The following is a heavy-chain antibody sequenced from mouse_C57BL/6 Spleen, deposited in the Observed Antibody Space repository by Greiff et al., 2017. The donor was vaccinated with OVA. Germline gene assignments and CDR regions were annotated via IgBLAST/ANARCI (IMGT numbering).Heavy chain of an antibody. CDR1: GFTFSSYT. D-gene: IGHD2-4*01. J-gene: IGHJ3*01. Sequence: EVKVVESGGGLVKPGGSLKLSCAASGFTFSSYTMSWVRQTPEKRLEWVATISGGGGNTYYPDSVKGRFTISRDNAKNTLYLQMSSLRSEDTALYYCARQDYDVGLWFAYWGQGTLVTVSA. V-gene: IGHV5-9*01. CDR2: ISGGGGNT. CDR3: ARQDYDVGLWFAY.